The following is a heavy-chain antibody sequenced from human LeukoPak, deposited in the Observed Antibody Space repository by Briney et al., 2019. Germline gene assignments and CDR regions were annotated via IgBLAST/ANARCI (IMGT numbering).Heavy chain of an antibody. V-gene: IGHV3-74*01. CDR1: GFTVSRFW. J-gene: IGHJ4*02. D-gene: IGHD3-22*01. CDR2: INVEWNYI. CDR3: ARDLTGPYDH. Sequence: PGGSLRLSCAASGFTVSRFWMHWVRQAPGKGLEWVARINVEWNYIDYAESVKGRFTISRDSGKSTLYLQMNSLRAEDTAVYSCARDLTGPYDHWGQGTLVTVSS.